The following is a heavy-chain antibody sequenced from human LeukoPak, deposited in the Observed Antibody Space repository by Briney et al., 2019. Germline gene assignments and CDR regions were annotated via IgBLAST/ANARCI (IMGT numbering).Heavy chain of an antibody. CDR3: AKYSGSSSWYGSTTTDY. D-gene: IGHD6-13*01. CDR2: ISGSGGST. Sequence: GGSLRLSCAASGFTFSSYAMSWVRQAPGKGLEWVSAISGSGGSTYYADSVKGRFTISRDNSKNTLHLQMNDLRAEDTAVYYCAKYSGSSSWYGSTTTDYWGQGTLVTVSS. CDR1: GFTFSSYA. J-gene: IGHJ4*02. V-gene: IGHV3-23*01.